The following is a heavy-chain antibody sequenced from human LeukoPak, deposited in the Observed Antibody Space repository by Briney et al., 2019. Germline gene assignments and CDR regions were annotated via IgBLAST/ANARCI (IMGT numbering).Heavy chain of an antibody. D-gene: IGHD2-2*01. CDR3: ARQKPYGYCSSTSCPRIYYYYYYMDV. V-gene: IGHV4-39*01. J-gene: IGHJ6*03. CDR1: GGSISSSSYY. Sequence: SETLSLTCTVSGGSISSSSYYWGWIRQPPGKGLEWIGSIYYSGSTYYNPSLKSRVTISVDTSKNQFSLKLSSVTAADTAVYYCARQKPYGYCSSTSCPRIYYYYYYMDVWGKGTTVTISS. CDR2: IYYSGST.